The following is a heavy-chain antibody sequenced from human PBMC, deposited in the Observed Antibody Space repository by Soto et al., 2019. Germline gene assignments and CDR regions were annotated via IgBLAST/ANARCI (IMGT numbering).Heavy chain of an antibody. CDR3: ARDPYCDFWSGYLPLYYYGMDV. J-gene: IGHJ6*02. Sequence: GASVKVSCKASGYTFTSYYMHWVRQAPGQGLEWMGIINPSGGSTSYAQKFQGRVTMTRDTSTSTVYMELSSLRFEDTAVYYCARDPYCDFWSGYLPLYYYGMDVWGQGTTVTVSS. CDR2: INPSGGST. V-gene: IGHV1-46*01. D-gene: IGHD3-3*01. CDR1: GYTFTSYY.